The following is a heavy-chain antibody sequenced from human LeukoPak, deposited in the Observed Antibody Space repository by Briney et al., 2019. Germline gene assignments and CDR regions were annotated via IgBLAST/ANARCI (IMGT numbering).Heavy chain of an antibody. CDR3: VRGGSGWSAPDY. CDR1: GFTVSSNY. D-gene: IGHD6-19*01. J-gene: IGHJ4*02. V-gene: IGHV3-66*02. CDR2: VYSGGST. Sequence: PGGSLRLSCAASGFTVSSNYMSWVRQAPGKGLEWVSVVYSGGSTYSADSVKGRFTISRDKSKNTLYLQMNSLRAEDTAVYYCVRGGSGWSAPDYWGQGTLVTVSS.